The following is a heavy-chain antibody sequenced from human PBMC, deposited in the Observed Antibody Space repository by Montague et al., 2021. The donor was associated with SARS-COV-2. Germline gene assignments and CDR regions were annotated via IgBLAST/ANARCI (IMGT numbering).Heavy chain of an antibody. CDR1: GESYSGFF. V-gene: IGHV4-34*01. Sequence: SETLSLTCAVHGESYSGFFWSWIRQPPGRGLEWIAEINDRGVTNCNYNPSLGSRVTISADTSKNQFSLKLRSVTAADTAVYYCARWDPQTLTVISLRGKSANDYRGQGTLVTVSS. J-gene: IGHJ4*02. CDR2: INDRGVTNC. D-gene: IGHD4-11*01. CDR3: ARWDPQTLTVISLRGKSANDY.